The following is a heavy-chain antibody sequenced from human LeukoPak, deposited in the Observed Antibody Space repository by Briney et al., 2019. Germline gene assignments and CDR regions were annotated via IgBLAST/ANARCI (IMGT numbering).Heavy chain of an antibody. V-gene: IGHV4-4*07. Sequence: SETLSLTCTVSGVSLGDYYWSWIRQPAGKGLEWIGRMSTSGSTYYNPSVKSRVTLSVDTSKNQFSLKLTSVTAAGTAAYYCAREGGARGLPDYWGQGTLVTVSS. CDR1: GVSLGDYY. CDR2: MSTSGST. CDR3: AREGGARGLPDY. D-gene: IGHD3-16*01. J-gene: IGHJ4*02.